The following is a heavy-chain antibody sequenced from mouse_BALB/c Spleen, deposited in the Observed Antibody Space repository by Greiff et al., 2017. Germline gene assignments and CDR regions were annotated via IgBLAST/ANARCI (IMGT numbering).Heavy chain of an antibody. Sequence: QVQLQQSGAELVKPGASVKLSCKASGYTFTSYYMYWVKQRPGQGLEWIGEINPSNGGTNFNEKFKSKATLTVDKSSSTAYMQLSSLTSEDSAVYYCTRGDYRYIYAMDYWVKEPQSPSPQ. CDR3: TRGDYRYIYAMDY. CDR1: GYTFTSYY. J-gene: IGHJ4*01. V-gene: IGHV1S81*02. D-gene: IGHD2-14*01. CDR2: INPSNGGT.